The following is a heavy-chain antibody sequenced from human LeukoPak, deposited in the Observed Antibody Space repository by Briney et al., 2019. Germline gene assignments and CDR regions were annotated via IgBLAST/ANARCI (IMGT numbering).Heavy chain of an antibody. D-gene: IGHD4-17*01. CDR1: GYTFTRYG. V-gene: IGHV1-18*01. J-gene: IGHJ4*02. CDR3: ARGPMTTVTTSFDY. CDR2: ISPYNGNT. Sequence: GASVKVSCKVSGYTFTRYGISWVRQAPGQGLESMGWISPYNGNTDYAQKFQGRVTMTTDTSTSTAYMELRSLRSDDTAVYYCARGPMTTVTTSFDYWGQGTLVTVSS.